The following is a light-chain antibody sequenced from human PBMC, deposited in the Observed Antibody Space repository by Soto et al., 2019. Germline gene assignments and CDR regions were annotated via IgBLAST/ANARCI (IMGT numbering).Light chain of an antibody. Sequence: EIVLTQSPGTLSLSPGERATLSCRASQSITSTYLAWYQQKSGQAPRLLIYATSSRATGIPDRFSGSGSRTDFTLTISRLEPEDFEVYYCQQYNSSPYTFGQGTNLEIK. V-gene: IGKV3-20*01. CDR2: ATS. J-gene: IGKJ2*01. CDR3: QQYNSSPYT. CDR1: QSITSTY.